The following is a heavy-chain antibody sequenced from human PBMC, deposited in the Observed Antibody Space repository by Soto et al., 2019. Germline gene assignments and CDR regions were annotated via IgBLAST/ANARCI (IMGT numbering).Heavy chain of an antibody. CDR3: ARDSATSIAAAGTTIDY. J-gene: IGHJ4*02. V-gene: IGHV6-1*01. Sequence: SPTLSLTFALSGGSVSSNSAALKWIRQSPSRGLEWLGRTYYRSKWYNDYAVSVKSRITINPDTSKNQFSLQLNSVTPEDTAVYYCARDSATSIAAAGTTIDYWGQGTLVTVSS. D-gene: IGHD6-13*01. CDR2: TYYRSKWYN. CDR1: GGSVSSNSAA.